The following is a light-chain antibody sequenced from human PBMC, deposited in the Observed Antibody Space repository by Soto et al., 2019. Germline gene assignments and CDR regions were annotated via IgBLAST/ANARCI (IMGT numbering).Light chain of an antibody. Sequence: ELVLRPSPGTLSFSPGARATLSCRASQSVSSYLAWYQQKPGQAPRLLIYDASNRATGIPARFSGSGSGTDFTLTISSLEPEDFAVYYCQQRSNGPPWTVGQGGKVDI. J-gene: IGKJ1*01. V-gene: IGKV3-11*01. CDR3: QQRSNGPPWT. CDR2: DAS. CDR1: QSVSSY.